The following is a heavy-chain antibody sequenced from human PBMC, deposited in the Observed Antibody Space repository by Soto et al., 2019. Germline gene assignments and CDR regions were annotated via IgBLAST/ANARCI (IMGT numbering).Heavy chain of an antibody. D-gene: IGHD3-10*01. CDR3: AGSRPLLWFGELENGMDV. V-gene: IGHV4-59*01. CDR2: IYYSGST. CDR1: GGSISSYY. Sequence: SETLSLTCTVSGGSISSYYWSWIRQPPGKGLEWIGYIYYSGSTNYNPSLKSRVTISVDTSKNHFSLKLSSVTAADTAVYYCAGSRPLLWFGELENGMDVWGQGTTVTVSS. J-gene: IGHJ6*02.